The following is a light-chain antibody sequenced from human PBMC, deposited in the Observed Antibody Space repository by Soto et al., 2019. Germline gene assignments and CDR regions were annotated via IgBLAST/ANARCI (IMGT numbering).Light chain of an antibody. CDR1: QNVTTFY. Sequence: DIVLTQSPGTLSLSPGQRATLSCRASQNVTTFYLAWYQQRPGQAPSLVIYAASSRATGIPDRFSGSGSGTDFTLTINRLEPEDFGMYYCQQYGSSTGLTFGGGTKVEI. CDR3: QQYGSSTGLT. CDR2: AAS. J-gene: IGKJ4*01. V-gene: IGKV3-20*01.